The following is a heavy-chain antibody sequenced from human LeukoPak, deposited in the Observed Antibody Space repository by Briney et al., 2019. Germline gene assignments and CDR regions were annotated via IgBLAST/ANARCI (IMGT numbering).Heavy chain of an antibody. D-gene: IGHD3-16*02. CDR3: TTDDYVWGSYRSY. J-gene: IGHJ4*02. CDR1: GFTFSNAG. Sequence: GGSLRLSCAVSGFTFSNAGMSWVCKAPGKGLDWVGRIKSKTDGGTTDYAAPVKGSFTISRDDSNNTLYLQMNIHKTEETAVYYCTTDDYVWGSYRSYWGQGTLVTVSS. CDR2: IKSKTDGGTT. V-gene: IGHV3-15*01.